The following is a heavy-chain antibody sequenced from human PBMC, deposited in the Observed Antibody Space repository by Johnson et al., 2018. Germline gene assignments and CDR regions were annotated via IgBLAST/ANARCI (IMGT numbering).Heavy chain of an antibody. V-gene: IGHV3-13*01. CDR3: ARARMPYCDYLEYFQH. Sequence: VQLVEAGGGLVQPGGSLGLSCAASGFTFSRSDMQWVRQAPGQGLEWVSALDPAGDTSYPASVKGRFTISRETAKNSLYLQMNSLRAGDPAVYYCARARMPYCDYLEYFQHWGQGTLVTVSS. CDR1: GFTFSRSD. J-gene: IGHJ1*01. CDR2: LDPAGDT. D-gene: IGHD4-17*01.